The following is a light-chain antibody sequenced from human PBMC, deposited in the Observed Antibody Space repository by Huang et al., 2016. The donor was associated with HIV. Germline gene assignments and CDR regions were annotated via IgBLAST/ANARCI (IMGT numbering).Light chain of an antibody. CDR2: WES. J-gene: IGKJ1*01. CDR3: HQYYNTPQT. Sequence: DIVLTQSPNSLALSLGERAAINCTSSQNVFYSSDTKNYLSWYQVKPGQPPKLLIYWESTRESGVPDRFSGSWSGTEFTLTISNLQAEDLAVYYCHQYYNTPQTFGQGTKV. CDR1: QNVFYSSDTKNY. V-gene: IGKV4-1*01.